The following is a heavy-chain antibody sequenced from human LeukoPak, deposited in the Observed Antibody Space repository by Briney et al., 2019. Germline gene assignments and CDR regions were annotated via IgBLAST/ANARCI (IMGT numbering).Heavy chain of an antibody. D-gene: IGHD2-2*02. V-gene: IGHV4-34*01. Sequence: SETLSLTCAVYGGSFSGYYWSWIRQPPGKGLEWIGEINHSGSTNYNPSLKSRVTISEDTSKNQFSLKLSSVTAADTAVYYCARGWGYCSSTSCYKGFDPWGQGTLVTVSS. J-gene: IGHJ5*02. CDR2: INHSGST. CDR3: ARGWGYCSSTSCYKGFDP. CDR1: GGSFSGYY.